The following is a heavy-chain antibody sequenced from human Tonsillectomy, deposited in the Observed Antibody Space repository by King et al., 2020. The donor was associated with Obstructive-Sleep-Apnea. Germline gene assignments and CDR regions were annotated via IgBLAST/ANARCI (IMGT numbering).Heavy chain of an antibody. CDR2: ISYDGSYK. Sequence: QLVQSGGGVVQPGRSLRLSCAASGFTFSNYAMQWVRQAPGTGLEWVAVISYDGSYKDYADSVKDRFTISRDNSKNTLYLLMDSLRTDETAVYYCSRDQHTRCYAPLLAFDMWGQGTMATVSS. CDR3: SRDQHTRCYAPLLAFDM. J-gene: IGHJ3*02. CDR1: GFTFSNYA. V-gene: IGHV3-30*04. D-gene: IGHD3-16*01.